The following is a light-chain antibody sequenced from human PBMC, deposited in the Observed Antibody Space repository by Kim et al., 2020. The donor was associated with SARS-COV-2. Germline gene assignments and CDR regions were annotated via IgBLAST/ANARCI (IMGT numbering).Light chain of an antibody. CDR3: SALDSSLSAHEGV. Sequence: QAGLTQPPSVSKGLRQTATLTCTGNSNIVGNQGAAWLQQHQGHPPKLLSYRNNNRPSGISERFSASRSGNTASLTITGLQPEDEADYYCSALDSSLSAHEGVFGVGTKLTVL. CDR1: SNIVGNQG. V-gene: IGLV10-54*02. J-gene: IGLJ3*02. CDR2: RNN.